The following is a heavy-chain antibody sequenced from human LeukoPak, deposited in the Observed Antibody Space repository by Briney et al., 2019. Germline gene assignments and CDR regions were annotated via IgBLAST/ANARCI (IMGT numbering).Heavy chain of an antibody. CDR1: GFTFSSYG. D-gene: IGHD6-19*01. CDR3: ARDRSSGWSPFDY. V-gene: IGHV3-33*01. CDR2: IWYDGSNK. J-gene: IGHJ4*02. Sequence: GGSLRLSCAASGFTFSSYGMHWVRQAPGKGLEWVAVIWYDGSNKYYADSMKGRFTISRDNSKNTLYLQMNSLRAEDTAVYYCARDRSSGWSPFDYWGQGTLVTVSS.